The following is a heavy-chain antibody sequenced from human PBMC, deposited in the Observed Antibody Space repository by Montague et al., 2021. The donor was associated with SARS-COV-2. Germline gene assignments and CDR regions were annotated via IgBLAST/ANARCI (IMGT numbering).Heavy chain of an antibody. Sequence: PVLVKPTQTLTLTCTFSGFSLSTSGMCVSWIRQPPGKALEWLARIDWDDDKYYSSSLKTRLTISKDTSKNQVVLTMTNMDPVDTATYYCARTRIAAAGSPFDIWGQGTMVTVSS. V-gene: IGHV2-70*11. CDR3: ARTRIAAAGSPFDI. D-gene: IGHD6-13*01. CDR2: IDWDDDK. J-gene: IGHJ3*02. CDR1: GFSLSTSGMC.